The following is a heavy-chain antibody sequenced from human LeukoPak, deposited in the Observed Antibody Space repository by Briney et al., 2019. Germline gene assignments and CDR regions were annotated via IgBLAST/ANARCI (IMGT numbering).Heavy chain of an antibody. Sequence: PSETLSLTCTVSGGSISSSSYYWGWIRQPPGKGLEWIGRIYTSGSTNYNPSLKSRVTMSVDTSKNQFSLKLSSVTAADTAVYYCARGPGGSSSSDFDYWGQGTLVTVSS. J-gene: IGHJ4*02. D-gene: IGHD6-6*01. V-gene: IGHV4-61*02. CDR3: ARGPGGSSSSDFDY. CDR1: GGSISSSSYY. CDR2: IYTSGST.